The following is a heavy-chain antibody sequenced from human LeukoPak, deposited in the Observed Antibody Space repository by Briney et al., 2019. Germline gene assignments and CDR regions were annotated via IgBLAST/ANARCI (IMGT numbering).Heavy chain of an antibody. CDR2: NSGGT. CDR3: ARDARIYSSSSEYFQH. V-gene: IGHV1-2*02. Sequence: NSGGTNYAQKFQGRVTMPRHTSLSTAYMELSRLRSDDTAVYYCARDARIYSSSSEYFQHWGQRTLVTVSS. J-gene: IGHJ1*01. D-gene: IGHD6-6*01.